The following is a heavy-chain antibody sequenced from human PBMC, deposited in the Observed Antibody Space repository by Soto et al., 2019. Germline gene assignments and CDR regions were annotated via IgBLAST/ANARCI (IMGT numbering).Heavy chain of an antibody. CDR1: GFTFSSYS. CDR3: XXXXXXHXFDI. V-gene: IGHV3-23*01. CDR2: ISGSGGST. Sequence: GGSLRLSCAASGFTFSSYSMSWVRQAPGKGLEWVSAISGSGGSTYYADSVKGRFTISRDNSKNTLYLQMNSLRAEDTAVYYXXXXXXXHXFDIWGQGTMVTVS. J-gene: IGHJ3*02.